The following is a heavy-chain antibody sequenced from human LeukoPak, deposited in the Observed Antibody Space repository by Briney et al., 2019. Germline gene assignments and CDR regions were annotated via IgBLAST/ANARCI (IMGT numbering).Heavy chain of an antibody. J-gene: IGHJ4*02. CDR2: IIPIFGTA. V-gene: IGHV1-69*13. Sequence: SVKVSCKASGGTFSSYAISWVRQAPGQGLEWMGGIIPIFGTANYAQKFQGRVTITADEATSTAYMELSSLRSEDTAVYYCARERRLPTVTTPYYFDYWGQGTLVTVSS. CDR3: ARERRLPTVTTPYYFDY. CDR1: GGTFSSYA. D-gene: IGHD4-17*01.